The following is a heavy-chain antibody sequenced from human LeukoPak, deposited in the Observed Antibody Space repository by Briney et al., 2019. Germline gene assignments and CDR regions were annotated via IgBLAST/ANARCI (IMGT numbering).Heavy chain of an antibody. J-gene: IGHJ3*02. CDR1: GGSISSSSYY. Sequence: PSETLSLTCTVSGGSISSSSYYRGWIRQPPGKGLQWIGSIYYSDSGKMYYNPSLKSRVTISADTSKNQFSLKVSSVTAADTAVYYCARRPPALGAFDIWGQGTMVSVSS. CDR3: ARRPPALGAFDI. CDR2: IYYSDSGKM. V-gene: IGHV4-39*01.